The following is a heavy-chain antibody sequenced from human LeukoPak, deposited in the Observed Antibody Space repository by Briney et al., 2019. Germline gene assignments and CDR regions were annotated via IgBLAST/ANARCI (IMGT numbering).Heavy chain of an antibody. CDR3: ARTIRYFDSLSYHFDY. CDR2: IYYSGST. D-gene: IGHD3-9*01. Sequence: PSETLSLTCAVSGGSISSDYWSCIRQPPGEGLEWSGYIYYSGSTNYNTSPKSRVTISVDPSKNQFSLKLGSVTAADTAVYYCARTIRYFDSLSYHFDYWGQGTLVTVSS. J-gene: IGHJ4*02. V-gene: IGHV4-59*01. CDR1: GGSISSDY.